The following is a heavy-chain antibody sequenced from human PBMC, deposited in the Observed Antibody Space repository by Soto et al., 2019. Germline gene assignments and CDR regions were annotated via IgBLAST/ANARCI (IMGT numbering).Heavy chain of an antibody. CDR1: GYTFTGYY. J-gene: IGHJ4*02. CDR3: ARDTSHYFDH. Sequence: GASVKVSCKASGYTFTGYYMHWVRQAPGQGLEWLGWITPYNGKTHYAQKFQDRVTMTTDTAATTAYMELRSLTSDDSAMYFCARDTSHYFDHWGQGILVTV. V-gene: IGHV1-18*04. CDR2: ITPYNGKT. D-gene: IGHD2-2*01.